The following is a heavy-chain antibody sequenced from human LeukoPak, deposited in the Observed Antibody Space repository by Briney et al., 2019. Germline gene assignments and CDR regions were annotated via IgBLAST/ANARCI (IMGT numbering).Heavy chain of an antibody. Sequence: ASVKVSCKASGYTFTGYYIHWVRQAPGQGLQWMGRINPDSGGTSYAQKFQGRVTMTRDTSITTAYMELSRLTSDDTAMFYCARAMTNDYWGQGTLVTVSS. CDR1: GYTFTGYY. J-gene: IGHJ4*02. CDR3: ARAMTNDY. D-gene: IGHD4-11*01. V-gene: IGHV1-2*06. CDR2: INPDSGGT.